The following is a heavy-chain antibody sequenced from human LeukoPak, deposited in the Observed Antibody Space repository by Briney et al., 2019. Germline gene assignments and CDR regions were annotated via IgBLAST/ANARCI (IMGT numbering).Heavy chain of an antibody. CDR2: ISGSGGST. CDR1: GFTFSSYA. J-gene: IGHJ4*02. CDR3: AKKKRMATINNLFDY. V-gene: IGHV3-23*01. Sequence: GGSLRLSCAASGFTFSSYAMSWVRQAPGKGLEWVSAISGSGGSTYYADSVKGRFTISRDNSKNTLYLQMNSLRAEDTAVYYCAKKKRMATINNLFDYWGQGTLVTVSS. D-gene: IGHD5-12*01.